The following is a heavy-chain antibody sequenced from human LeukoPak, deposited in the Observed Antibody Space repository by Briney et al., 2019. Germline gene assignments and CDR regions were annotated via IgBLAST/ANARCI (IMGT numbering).Heavy chain of an antibody. V-gene: IGHV3-53*01. J-gene: IGHJ4*02. D-gene: IGHD1-14*01. CDR3: AREPGTDYRKYYFDY. Sequence: PGGSLRLSCAASGFTVSSYSMSWVRQAPEMGLEWVSVLYSGGTTYYADSVKGRFTISRDNSKNTLYFQMDSLRAEDTAVYYCAREPGTDYRKYYFDYWGQGTLVTVSP. CDR2: LYSGGTT. CDR1: GFTVSSYS.